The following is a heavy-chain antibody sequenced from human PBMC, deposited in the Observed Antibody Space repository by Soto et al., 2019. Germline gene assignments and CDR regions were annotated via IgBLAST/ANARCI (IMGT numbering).Heavy chain of an antibody. CDR1: GFTVSSNY. CDR3: ASIYGDYEGDAFDI. V-gene: IGHV3-53*02. D-gene: IGHD4-17*01. J-gene: IGHJ3*02. CDR2: IYSGGST. Sequence: EVQLVETGGGLIQPGGSLRLSCAASGFTVSSNYMSWVRQAPGKGPEWVSVIYSGGSTYYADSVKGRFTISRDNSKNTLYLQMNSLRAEDTAVYYCASIYGDYEGDAFDIWGQGTMVTVSS.